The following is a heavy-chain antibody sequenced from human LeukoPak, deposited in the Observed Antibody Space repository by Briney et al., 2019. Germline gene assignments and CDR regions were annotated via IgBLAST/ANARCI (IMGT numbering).Heavy chain of an antibody. CDR3: ATLFGIFTPFDC. CDR1: GFTLTTHA. V-gene: IGHV3-23*01. D-gene: IGHD3-3*01. CDR2: IGGGGGGT. J-gene: IGHJ4*02. Sequence: GGSLRLSCAASGFTLTTHATNWVRQAPGKGPEWASAIGGGGGGTFYADSVKGRFTISRDNSKNTLSLQMTNLRAEDTAVYYCATLFGIFTPFDCWGQGTLVTVSS.